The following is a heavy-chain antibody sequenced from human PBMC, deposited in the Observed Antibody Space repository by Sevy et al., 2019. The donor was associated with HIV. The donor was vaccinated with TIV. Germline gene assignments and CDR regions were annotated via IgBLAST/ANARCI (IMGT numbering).Heavy chain of an antibody. CDR3: ARLPTGLQSFNYLLSTYFDS. CDR2: IKHDGSEK. J-gene: IGHJ4*02. V-gene: IGHV3-7*01. D-gene: IGHD3-9*01. Sequence: GGSLRLSCAASGFSFNNHWMSWVRQAPEKGLEWVANIKHDGSEKYYADSLEGRFAVSREKAKNSLFLQINSLRVEDTAVYFCARLPTGLQSFNYLLSTYFDSWGQGTLVTVSS. CDR1: GFSFNNHW.